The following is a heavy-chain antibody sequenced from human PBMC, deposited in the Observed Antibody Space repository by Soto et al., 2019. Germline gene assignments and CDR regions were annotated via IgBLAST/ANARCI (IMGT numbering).Heavy chain of an antibody. Sequence: SETLSLTCAVSGGSISSSNWWSWVRQPQGKGLEWIGEIYHSGSTNYNPSLKSRVTISVDTSKNQFYLNLSSVTAADTAMFYCARSGVATIYPGNNWFDPWGQGTLVTVSS. CDR1: GGSISSSNW. V-gene: IGHV4-4*02. J-gene: IGHJ5*02. D-gene: IGHD5-12*01. CDR2: IYHSGST. CDR3: ARSGVATIYPGNNWFDP.